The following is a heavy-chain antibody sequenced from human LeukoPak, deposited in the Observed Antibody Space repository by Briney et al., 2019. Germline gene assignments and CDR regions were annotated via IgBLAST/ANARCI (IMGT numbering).Heavy chain of an antibody. D-gene: IGHD2-15*01. CDR3: VKERYCSGGSCYGIYFDY. CDR2: ISDNGGST. Sequence: SGGSLRLSCSASGFTFSSYAMHWVRQAPGKGLEYVSAISDNGGSTYYADSVKGRFTISMDNSKNTLYLQMSSLRAEDTAVYYCVKERYCSGGSCYGIYFDYWGQGTLVTVSS. J-gene: IGHJ4*02. V-gene: IGHV3-64D*09. CDR1: GFTFSSYA.